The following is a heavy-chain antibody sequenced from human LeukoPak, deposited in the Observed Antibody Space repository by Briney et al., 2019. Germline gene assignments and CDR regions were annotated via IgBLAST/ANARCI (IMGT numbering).Heavy chain of an antibody. J-gene: IGHJ3*02. CDR2: IYISGST. V-gene: IGHV4-4*07. CDR3: ARGRSGSRHAFDI. CDR1: GGSISSYY. Sequence: PSETLSLTCTVAGGSISSYYWSSIRQPAGKGLEWIVRIYISGSTNSNPSHKSRVTLAVDTSKNQLSLKLSSVTAAGTAVDYCARGRSGSRHAFDIWGEATMVSVSS. D-gene: IGHD1-26*01.